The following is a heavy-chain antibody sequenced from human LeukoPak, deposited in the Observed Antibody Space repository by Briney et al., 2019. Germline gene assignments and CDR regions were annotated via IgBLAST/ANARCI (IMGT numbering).Heavy chain of an antibody. D-gene: IGHD3-9*01. V-gene: IGHV3-30*18. CDR2: ISYDGSNK. J-gene: IGHJ4*02. CDR1: GFTFSNAW. CDR3: AKDSTRYFDWLYY. Sequence: GGSLRLSCAASGFTFSNAWMSWVRQAPGKGLEWVAVISYDGSNKYYADSVKGRFTISRDNSKNTLYLQMNSLRAEDTAVYYCAKDSTRYFDWLYYWGQGTLVTVSS.